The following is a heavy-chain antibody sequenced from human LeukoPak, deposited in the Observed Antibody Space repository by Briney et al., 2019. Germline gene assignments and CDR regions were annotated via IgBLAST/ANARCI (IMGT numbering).Heavy chain of an antibody. CDR2: INHSGST. CDR3: AIHIVVVPAAKKKNWFDP. CDR1: GGSFSGYY. D-gene: IGHD2-2*01. J-gene: IGHJ5*02. Sequence: PSETLSLTCAVYGGSFSGYYWSWVRQPPGKGLEWIGEINHSGSTNYNPSLKSRVTISVDTSKNQFSLKLNSVTAADTAVYYCAIHIVVVPAAKKKNWFDPWGQGTLVTVSS. V-gene: IGHV4-34*01.